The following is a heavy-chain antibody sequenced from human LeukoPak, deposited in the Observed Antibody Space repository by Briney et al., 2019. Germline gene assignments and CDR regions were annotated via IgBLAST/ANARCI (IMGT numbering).Heavy chain of an antibody. CDR2: FDPEDGET. Sequence: ASVKVSCKVSGYTLTELSMHWVRQAPGKGLEWMGGFDPEDGETIYAQKFQGRVTMTRDTSTSTVYMELSSLRSEDTAVYYCARVSYEDYYYMDVWGKGTTVTISS. CDR1: GYTLTELS. D-gene: IGHD3-16*02. V-gene: IGHV1-24*01. CDR3: ARVSYEDYYYMDV. J-gene: IGHJ6*03.